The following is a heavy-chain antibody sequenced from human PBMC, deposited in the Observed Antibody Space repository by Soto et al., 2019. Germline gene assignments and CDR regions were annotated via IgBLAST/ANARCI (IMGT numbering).Heavy chain of an antibody. D-gene: IGHD6-13*01. J-gene: IGHJ4*02. Sequence: QVQLVQSGAEVKKPGASVKVSCKASGYAFTSYGISWVRQAPGQGLEWMGWISAYNGNTNYAQKLQGRVTMTTDTSTSTAYMELRSLRSDDTAVYYCARDLALFIAAAGPQGDYWGQGTLVTVSS. CDR2: ISAYNGNT. CDR3: ARDLALFIAAAGPQGDY. V-gene: IGHV1-18*01. CDR1: GYAFTSYG.